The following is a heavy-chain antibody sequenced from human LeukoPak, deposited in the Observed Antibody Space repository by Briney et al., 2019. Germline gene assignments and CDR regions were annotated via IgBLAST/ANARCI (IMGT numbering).Heavy chain of an antibody. CDR2: IYYSGST. CDR3: ARGEYYYGSSGYWGH. V-gene: IGHV4-30-4*01. Sequence: SQTLSLTCTVSGGSISSGDYYWSWIRQPPGKGLEWIGYIYYSGSTYYNPSLKSRVTISVDTSKNQFSLKLSSVTAADTAVYYCARGEYYYGSSGYWGHWGQGTLVTVSS. D-gene: IGHD3-22*01. CDR1: GGSISSGDYY. J-gene: IGHJ4*02.